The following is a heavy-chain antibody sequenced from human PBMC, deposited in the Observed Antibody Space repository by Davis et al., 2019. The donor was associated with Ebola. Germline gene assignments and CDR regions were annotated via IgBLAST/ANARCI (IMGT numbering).Heavy chain of an antibody. Sequence: PGGSLRLSCAASGFTFSSYGMHWVRQAPGKGLEWVAVISYDGSNKYYADSVKGRFTISRDNAKNSLYLQMSSLRAKDTAVYYCARGVIVVVPAAIEHLFDPWGQGTLVTVSS. J-gene: IGHJ5*02. D-gene: IGHD2-2*02. CDR3: ARGVIVVVPAAIEHLFDP. CDR2: ISYDGSNK. V-gene: IGHV3-30*03. CDR1: GFTFSSYG.